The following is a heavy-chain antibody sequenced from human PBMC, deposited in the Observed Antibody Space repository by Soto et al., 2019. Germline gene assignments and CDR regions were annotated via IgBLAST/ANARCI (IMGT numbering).Heavy chain of an antibody. J-gene: IGHJ5*02. CDR1: GFTVSSNY. Sequence: PGGSLRLSCAASGFTVSSNYMSWVRQAPGKGLEWASVIYSGGSTYYADSVKGRFTISRDNSKNTLCLQMNSLRAEDTAVYYCAREPYPDPWGQGTLVTVSS. V-gene: IGHV3-66*01. CDR2: IYSGGST. CDR3: AREPYPDP.